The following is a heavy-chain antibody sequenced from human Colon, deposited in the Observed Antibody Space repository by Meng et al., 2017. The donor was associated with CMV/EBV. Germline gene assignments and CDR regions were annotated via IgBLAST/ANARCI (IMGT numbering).Heavy chain of an antibody. V-gene: IGHV3-11*01. D-gene: IGHD3-22*01. CDR3: ARHYYDKGGDQFLQH. CDR2: ISSAPITT. CDR1: GFRFSDYF. Sequence: GESLKISCEGSGFRFSDYFMSWVRQAPGKGLEWVAYISSAPITTYYAESVKGRFTISRDNSRNTMYLQMDSLRAEDTAIYYCARHYYDKGGDQFLQHWGQGTLVTVSS. J-gene: IGHJ1*01.